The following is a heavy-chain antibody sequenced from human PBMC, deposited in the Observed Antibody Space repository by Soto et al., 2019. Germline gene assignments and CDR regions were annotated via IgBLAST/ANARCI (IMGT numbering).Heavy chain of an antibody. CDR2: IIPIFGTA. CDR3: AREGAPDSSRNWFDP. CDR1: GGTFSSYA. V-gene: IGHV1-69*12. Sequence: QVQLVQSGAEVKKPGSSVKVSCKASGGTFSSYAISWVRQAPGQGLEWMGGIIPIFGTANYAQKFQGRVTIXXDXSXXTAYMALSSLRSEDTAVYYCAREGAPDSSRNWFDPWGQGTLVTVSS. J-gene: IGHJ5*02. D-gene: IGHD6-13*01.